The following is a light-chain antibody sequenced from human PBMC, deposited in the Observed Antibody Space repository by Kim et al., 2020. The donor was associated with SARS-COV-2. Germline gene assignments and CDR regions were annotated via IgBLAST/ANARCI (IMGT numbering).Light chain of an antibody. CDR3: QQYGSNPT. CDR2: EAT. Sequence: LAPGERATLSCRASQSVSSRFLAWYQQKPGRAPRLLIYEATSRATGIPDRFGGSGSGADFTLTVSGLEPEDSAVYYCQQYGSNPTFGQGTKVEIK. J-gene: IGKJ1*01. V-gene: IGKV3-20*01. CDR1: QSVSSRF.